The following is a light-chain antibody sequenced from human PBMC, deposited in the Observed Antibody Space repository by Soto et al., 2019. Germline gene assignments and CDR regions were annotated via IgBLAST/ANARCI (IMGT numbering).Light chain of an antibody. CDR3: GSRTAANPLVV. CDR2: EVT. V-gene: IGLV2-8*01. J-gene: IGLJ3*02. CDR1: SSDIGGYNY. Sequence: QSALTQPPSASGSPGQSVTISCTGTSSDIGGYNYVSWYQQHPDKAPKLMIYEVTQRPSGVPDRFSGSKSGNTASLTVSGLQAEDEADYYCGSRTAANPLVVFGGGTKLTVL.